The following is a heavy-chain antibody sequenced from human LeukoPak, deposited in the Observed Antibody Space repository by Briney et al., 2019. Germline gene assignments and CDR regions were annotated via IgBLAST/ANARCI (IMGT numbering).Heavy chain of an antibody. Sequence: QPGRSLRLSCAASGFTFSSYAMHWVRQAPGKGLEWVAVISYDGSIKYYADSVKGRFTISRDNSKNTLYLQMNSLGAEDTAVYYCARGTFSNKQLIFGVVKVRGKPQNYYFDYWGQGTLVTVSS. CDR2: ISYDGSIK. CDR1: GFTFSSYA. CDR3: ARGTFSNKQLIFGVVKVRGKPQNYYFDY. J-gene: IGHJ4*02. V-gene: IGHV3-30-3*01. D-gene: IGHD3-3*01.